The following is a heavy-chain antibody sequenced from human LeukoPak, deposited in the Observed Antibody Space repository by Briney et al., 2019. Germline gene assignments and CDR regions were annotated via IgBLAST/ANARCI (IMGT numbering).Heavy chain of an antibody. D-gene: IGHD6-6*01. CDR1: GFTFSSYA. V-gene: IGHV3-23*03. J-gene: IGHJ5*02. CDR2: IYSGGST. CDR3: ARGASLTARLNWFDP. Sequence: PGGSLRLSCAASGFTFSSYAMSWVRQAPGKGLEWVSVIYSGGSTYYADSVKGRFTISRDNSKNTLYLQMNSLRAEDTAVYYCARGASLTARLNWFDPWGQGTLVTVSS.